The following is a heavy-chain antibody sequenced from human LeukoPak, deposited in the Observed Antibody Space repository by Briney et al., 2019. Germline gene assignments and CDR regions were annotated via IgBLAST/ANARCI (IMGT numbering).Heavy chain of an antibody. Sequence: PSETLSLTCTVSGGSISSGGYYWSWIRQHPGQGLEWIGYIYYSGSTYYNPSLKSRVTISVDTSKNQFSLKLSSVTAADTAVYYCARSGDIEIGSYYFDYWGQGTLVTVSS. D-gene: IGHD5-12*01. V-gene: IGHV4-31*03. CDR3: ARSGDIEIGSYYFDY. CDR1: GGSISSGGYY. J-gene: IGHJ4*02. CDR2: IYYSGST.